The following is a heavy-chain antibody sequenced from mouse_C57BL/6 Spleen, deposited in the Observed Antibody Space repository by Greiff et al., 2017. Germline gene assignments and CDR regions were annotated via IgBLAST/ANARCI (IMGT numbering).Heavy chain of an antibody. CDR1: GYTFTDYN. CDR2: INPNNGGT. CDR3: ARGYYGYDAGFAY. J-gene: IGHJ3*01. D-gene: IGHD2-2*01. Sequence: EVTLMESGPELVKPGASVKIPCKASGYTFTDYNMDWVKQSHGKSLEWIGDINPNNGGTIYNQKFKGKATLTVDKSSSTAYMELRSLTSEDTAVYYCARGYYGYDAGFAYWGQGTLVTVSA. V-gene: IGHV1-18*01.